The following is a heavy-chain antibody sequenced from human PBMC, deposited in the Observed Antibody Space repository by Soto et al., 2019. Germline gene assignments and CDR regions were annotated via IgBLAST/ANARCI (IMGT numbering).Heavy chain of an antibody. CDR1: GFTFGDYA. CDR2: IRSKAYGGTT. D-gene: IGHD1-1*01. CDR3: TRDVTTGTTFSPWFDP. Sequence: PGGSLRLSCTASGFTFGDYAMSWFRQAPGKGLEWVGFIRSKAYGGTTGYAASVKGRFTISRDDSKSIAYLQMNSLKTEDTAVYYCTRDVTTGTTFSPWFDPWGQGPLVTVSS. V-gene: IGHV3-49*03. J-gene: IGHJ5*02.